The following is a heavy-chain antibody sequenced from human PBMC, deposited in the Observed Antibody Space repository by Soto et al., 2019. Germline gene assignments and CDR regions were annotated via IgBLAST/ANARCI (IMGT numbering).Heavy chain of an antibody. J-gene: IGHJ3*02. Sequence: SQTLSLTCAISGDSVSSNSAAWNWIRRSPSRGLEWLGRTYYRSKWYNDYAVSVKSRITINPDTSKNQFSLQLNSVTPEDTAVYYCARDWGYCSGGSCHDAFDIWGQGTMVTVSS. D-gene: IGHD2-15*01. V-gene: IGHV6-1*01. CDR2: TYYRSKWYN. CDR3: ARDWGYCSGGSCHDAFDI. CDR1: GDSVSSNSAA.